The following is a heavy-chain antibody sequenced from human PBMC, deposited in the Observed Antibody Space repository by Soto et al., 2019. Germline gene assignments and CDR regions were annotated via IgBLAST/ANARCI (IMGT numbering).Heavy chain of an antibody. CDR2: IKQDGSEA. J-gene: IGHJ5*02. D-gene: IGHD1-20*01. V-gene: IGHV3-7*01. Sequence: EVQLVESGGGLVQPGGSLRLSCAVSRFTFPSSWMSWVRQAPGKGLEWVANIKQDGSEAYYLDSVKGRFTISRDNAWTSLYLQMNSLSADDTAVYYCAGILNNWFDPWGQGTLVTVAS. CDR3: AGILNNWFDP. CDR1: RFTFPSSW.